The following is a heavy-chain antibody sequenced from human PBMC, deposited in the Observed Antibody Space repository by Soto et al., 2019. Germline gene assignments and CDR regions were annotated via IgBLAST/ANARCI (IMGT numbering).Heavy chain of an antibody. J-gene: IGHJ4*02. Sequence: RGESLKISCKGSGYSFTNYWIGWVRQMSGKGLEWMGIIYPGDSDTRYSPSFQGQVTISVDKSISTAYLQWSSLKASDTAMYYCAKTGGTSLYGIVYWGQGTQVTSPQ. CDR2: IYPGDSDT. CDR1: GYSFTNYW. CDR3: AKTGGTSLYGIVY. V-gene: IGHV5-51*01. D-gene: IGHD2-2*01.